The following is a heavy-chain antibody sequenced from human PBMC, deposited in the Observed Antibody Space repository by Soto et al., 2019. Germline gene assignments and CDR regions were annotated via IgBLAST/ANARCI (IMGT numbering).Heavy chain of an antibody. Sequence: GGSLRLSCAASEFTVSNTYMSWVRQAPGEGLEWVSLIHSGGSTYYADSVKGRFTISRDNSKNTLYLQMDSLRAEDTAVYYCARDRDTNSWYYYWGQGTLVIVSS. V-gene: IGHV3-66*01. J-gene: IGHJ4*02. D-gene: IGHD6-13*01. CDR3: ARDRDTNSWYYY. CDR2: IHSGGST. CDR1: EFTVSNTY.